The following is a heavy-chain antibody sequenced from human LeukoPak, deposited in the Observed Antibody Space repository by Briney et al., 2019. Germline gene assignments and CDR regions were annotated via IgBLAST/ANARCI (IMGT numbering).Heavy chain of an antibody. V-gene: IGHV1-8*02. D-gene: IGHD5-18*01. CDR3: ARGRGGYMKYYYYYYMDV. CDR1: GYTFTGYY. J-gene: IGHJ6*03. CDR2: MNPNSGNT. Sequence: ASVKVSCKASGYTFTGYYMHWVRQAPGQGLEWMGWMNPNSGNTGYAQKFQGRVTMTRNTSISTAYMELSSLRSEDTAVYYCARGRGGYMKYYYYYYMDVWGKGTTVTISS.